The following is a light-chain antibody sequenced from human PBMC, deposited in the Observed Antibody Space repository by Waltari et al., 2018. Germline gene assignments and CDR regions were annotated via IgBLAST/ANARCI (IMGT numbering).Light chain of an antibody. CDR1: THDLGSYNY. CDR3: CSYAGSYTWV. CDR2: DVT. V-gene: IGLV2-11*01. J-gene: IGLJ3*02. Sequence: SALPQPRSVSGSPGPSVTISCTGTTHDLGSYNYVSWYQPHPGNTPKLIMLDVTQRPRGVPDRLSGSKSGNTASLTISGRRAEDEAEYYGCSYAGSYTWVFGGGTKLTVV.